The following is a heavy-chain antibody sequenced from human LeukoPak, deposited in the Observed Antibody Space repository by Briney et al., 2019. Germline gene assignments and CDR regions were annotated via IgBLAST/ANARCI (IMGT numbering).Heavy chain of an antibody. J-gene: IGHJ5*02. CDR3: ARDMKRSRARWENLGFDP. CDR2: FDPEDGET. Sequence: GASVKVSCKVSGYTLTELSMHWVRQAPGKGLEWMGGFDPEDGETIYAQKFQGRVTMTEDTSTDTAYMELRSLRSDDTAVYYCARDMKRSRARWENLGFDPWGQGTLVTVSS. D-gene: IGHD1-26*01. CDR1: GYTLTELS. V-gene: IGHV1-24*01.